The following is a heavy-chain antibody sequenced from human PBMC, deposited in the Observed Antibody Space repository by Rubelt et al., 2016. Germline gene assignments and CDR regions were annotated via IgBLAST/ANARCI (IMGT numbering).Heavy chain of an antibody. CDR2: IYYSGGT. CDR3: ARHPGRGVSDYCDY. D-gene: IGHD1-14*01. Sequence: QVQLQQWGAGLLKPSETLSLTCAVYGGSFSGYYWSWIRQPPGKGLEWIGSIYYSGGTYYNPALKSRVTISVDTCKNQVALKLSYGTAADTAWYYCARHPGRGVSDYCDYWGQGTLVTVSS. V-gene: IGHV4-34*01. J-gene: IGHJ4*02. CDR1: GGSFSGYY.